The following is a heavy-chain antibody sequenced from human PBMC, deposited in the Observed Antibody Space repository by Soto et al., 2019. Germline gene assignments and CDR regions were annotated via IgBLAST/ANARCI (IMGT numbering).Heavy chain of an antibody. J-gene: IGHJ5*02. CDR3: ARLDWYNWSFSWFDP. V-gene: IGHV4-59*01. CDR1: GGSISSYY. Sequence: PSETLSLTCSVSGGSISSYYWSWIRQPPGKGLEWIGYTYYSGNTNYNPSLKSRVTISVDTSKNQFSLKLSSVTAADTAVYYCARLDWYNWSFSWFDPWGQGTLVTVSS. D-gene: IGHD1-20*01. CDR2: TYYSGNT.